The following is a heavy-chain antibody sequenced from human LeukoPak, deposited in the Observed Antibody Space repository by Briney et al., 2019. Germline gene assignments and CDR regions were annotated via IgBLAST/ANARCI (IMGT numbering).Heavy chain of an antibody. CDR2: ISSNGGST. CDR1: GFTFSSYA. CDR3: ARGRGYQQMYNWFDP. D-gene: IGHD2-2*01. J-gene: IGHJ5*02. V-gene: IGHV3-64*01. Sequence: GGSLRLSCAASGFTFSSYAMHWVRQAPGKGLEYVSAISSNGGSTYYANSVKGRFTISRDNSKNTLYLQMGSLRAEDMAVYYCARGRGYQQMYNWFDPWGQGNLVTVSS.